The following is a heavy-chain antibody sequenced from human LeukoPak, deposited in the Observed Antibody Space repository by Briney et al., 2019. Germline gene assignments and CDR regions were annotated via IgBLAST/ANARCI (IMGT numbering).Heavy chain of an antibody. CDR2: IYYSGST. CDR3: ARHSGGRDSSGEYWYFDI. D-gene: IGHD3-22*01. CDR1: GGSISSYY. Sequence: SETLPLTCTVSGGSISSYYWSWIRQPPGKGLEWIGYIYYSGSTNYNPSLKSRVTISVDTSKNQFSLKLSSVTAADTAVYYCARHSGGRDSSGEYWYFDIWGRDTLVTVSS. J-gene: IGHJ2*01. V-gene: IGHV4-59*08.